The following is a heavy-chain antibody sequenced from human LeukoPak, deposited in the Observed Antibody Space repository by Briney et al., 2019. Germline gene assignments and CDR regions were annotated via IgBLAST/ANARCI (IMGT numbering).Heavy chain of an antibody. J-gene: IGHJ4*02. V-gene: IGHV1-69*04. CDR1: GGTFSSYA. D-gene: IGHD2-15*01. CDR3: ARDAGVVAIDY. CDR2: IIPILGIA. Sequence: ASVKVSCKASGGTFSSYAISWVRQAPGQGLEWMGRIIPILGIANYAQKFQGRVTINADKSTSTAYMALSSLRSEDTAVYYCARDAGVVAIDYWGQGTLVTVSS.